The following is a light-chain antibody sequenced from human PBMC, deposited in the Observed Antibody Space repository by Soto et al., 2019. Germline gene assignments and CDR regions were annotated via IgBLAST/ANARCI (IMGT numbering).Light chain of an antibody. CDR2: AAS. Sequence: AIRMTQSPSSFSASTADRVTIPCRASQGISSYLAWYQQKPGKAPKLLIYAASTLQSGVPSRFSGSGSGTDFTLTISCLQSEDFATYYCQQYYSYPLTFGGGTKVDIK. J-gene: IGKJ4*01. CDR3: QQYYSYPLT. CDR1: QGISSY. V-gene: IGKV1-8*01.